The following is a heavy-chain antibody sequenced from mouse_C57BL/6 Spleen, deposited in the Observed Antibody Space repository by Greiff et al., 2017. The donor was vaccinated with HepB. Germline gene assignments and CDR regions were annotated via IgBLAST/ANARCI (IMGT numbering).Heavy chain of an antibody. Sequence: VQGVESGAELARPGASVKLSCKASGYTFTSYGISWVKQRTGQGLEWIGEIYPRSGNTYYNEKFKGKATLTADKSSSTAYMELRSLTSEDSAVYFCARITTVVARAMDYWGQGTSVTVSS. CDR1: GYTFTSYG. CDR3: ARITTVVARAMDY. D-gene: IGHD1-1*01. CDR2: IYPRSGNT. J-gene: IGHJ4*01. V-gene: IGHV1-81*01.